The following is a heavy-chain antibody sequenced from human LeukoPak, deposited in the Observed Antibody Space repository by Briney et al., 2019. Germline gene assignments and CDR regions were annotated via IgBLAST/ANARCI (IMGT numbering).Heavy chain of an antibody. CDR3: ATCTNMIANYYYYMDV. J-gene: IGHJ6*03. CDR2: INPSGGST. V-gene: IGHV1-46*01. Sequence: GASVKVSCKASGYTFTSYYMHWVRQAPGQGLEWMGIINPSGGSTSYAQKFQGRVTITADESTSTAYMELSSLRSEDTAVYYCATCTNMIANYYYYMDVWGKGTTVTVSS. D-gene: IGHD3-22*01. CDR1: GYTFTSYY.